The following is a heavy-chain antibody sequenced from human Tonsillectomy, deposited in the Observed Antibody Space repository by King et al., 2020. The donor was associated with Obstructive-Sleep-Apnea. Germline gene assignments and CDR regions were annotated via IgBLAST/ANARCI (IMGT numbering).Heavy chain of an antibody. J-gene: IGHJ4*02. CDR1: GYTFTSHY. V-gene: IGHV1-46*01. Sequence: QLVQSGAEVKKPGASVSVSCKASGYTFTSHYMHWVRQAPGQGLEWMGMINPTDGSTNYAQKFQGRVTMTRDTSTSTVYMELSSLRSEDTAVYFCVRTGSGYALFDYWGQGTRVTVSS. CDR2: INPTDGST. D-gene: IGHD5-12*01. CDR3: VRTGSGYALFDY.